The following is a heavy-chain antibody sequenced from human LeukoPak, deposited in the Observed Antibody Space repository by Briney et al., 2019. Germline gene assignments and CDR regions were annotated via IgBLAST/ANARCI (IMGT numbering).Heavy chain of an antibody. V-gene: IGHV1-8*01. CDR2: MNPNSGNT. CDR3: TRGSSGRRDN. CDR1: GYTFTSCD. Sequence: ASVKVSCKASGYTFTSCDINWVRQAPGQGLEWMGWMNPNSGNTGYVQSFQGRITMTRDISIGTAYMELSNLTSEDTAIYYCTRGSSGRRDNWGQGTLVTVSA. J-gene: IGHJ4*02. D-gene: IGHD6-19*01.